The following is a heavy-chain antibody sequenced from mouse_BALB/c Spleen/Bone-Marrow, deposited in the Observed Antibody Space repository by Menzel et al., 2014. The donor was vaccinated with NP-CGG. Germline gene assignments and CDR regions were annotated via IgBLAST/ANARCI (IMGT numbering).Heavy chain of an antibody. D-gene: IGHD2-3*01. Sequence: VQLKESGPGLVKPSQSLSLTCTVTGYSITSDYTWNWIRQFPGNKLEWMGYISYSGATSYNPSLKSRISITRNTSKNQFFLQLNSVTTEDTATYYCAIYCLYHFDFWGQGTTLTVSP. CDR2: ISYSGAT. J-gene: IGHJ2*01. V-gene: IGHV3-2*02. CDR3: AIYCLYHFDF. CDR1: GYSITSDYT.